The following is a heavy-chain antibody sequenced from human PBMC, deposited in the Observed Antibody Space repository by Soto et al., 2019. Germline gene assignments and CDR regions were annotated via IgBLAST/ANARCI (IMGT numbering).Heavy chain of an antibody. CDR3: AREGSWNYGEFDY. CDR1: GDSVSSNSAA. Sequence: QTLSLTCAISGDSVSSNSAAWNRIRQSPSRGLEWLGRTYYRSKWYNDYAVSVKSRITINPDTSKNQFSLQLNSVTPEDTAVYYCAREGSWNYGEFDYWGQGTLVTVSS. CDR2: TYYRSKWYN. D-gene: IGHD1-7*01. V-gene: IGHV6-1*01. J-gene: IGHJ4*02.